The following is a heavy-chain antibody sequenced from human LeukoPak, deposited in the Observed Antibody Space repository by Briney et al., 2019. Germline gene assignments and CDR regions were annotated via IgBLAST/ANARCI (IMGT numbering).Heavy chain of an antibody. CDR1: GFTFSSYA. D-gene: IGHD6-13*01. CDR2: ISGSGGST. Sequence: GGSLRLSCAASGFTFSSYAMSWVRQAPGKGLEWVSAISGSGGSTYYADSVKGRFTISRDNSKNTQYLQMNSLRAEDTAVYYCAKDPSWSGYFDYWGQGTLGTVSS. V-gene: IGHV3-23*01. CDR3: AKDPSWSGYFDY. J-gene: IGHJ4*02.